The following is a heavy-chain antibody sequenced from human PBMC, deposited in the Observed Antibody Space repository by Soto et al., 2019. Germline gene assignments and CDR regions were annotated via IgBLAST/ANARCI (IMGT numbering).Heavy chain of an antibody. V-gene: IGHV3-23*01. Sequence: GGSLRLSCAASGFTFSSYAMSWVRQAPGKGLEWVSAISGSGGSTYYADSVKGRFTISRDNSKNTLYLQMNSLRAEDTAVYYCANLGVLRYFDWLPSPDAFDIWGQGTMVTVSS. D-gene: IGHD3-9*01. CDR3: ANLGVLRYFDWLPSPDAFDI. CDR1: GFTFSSYA. CDR2: ISGSGGST. J-gene: IGHJ3*02.